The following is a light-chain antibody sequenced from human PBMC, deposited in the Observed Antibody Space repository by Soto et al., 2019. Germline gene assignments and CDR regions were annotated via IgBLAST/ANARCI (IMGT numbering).Light chain of an antibody. Sequence: IVMTQSPATLSVSPGDEVTLSCRASENVGTNLAWYQQKPGQAPRLLIYGSSTKASVIPATFSGSGSGTEFTLTISSLQSEESAIYYCQQYNNWGLSFGGGTKVEIK. J-gene: IGKJ4*01. CDR2: GSS. CDR3: QQYNNWGLS. CDR1: ENVGTN. V-gene: IGKV3D-15*01.